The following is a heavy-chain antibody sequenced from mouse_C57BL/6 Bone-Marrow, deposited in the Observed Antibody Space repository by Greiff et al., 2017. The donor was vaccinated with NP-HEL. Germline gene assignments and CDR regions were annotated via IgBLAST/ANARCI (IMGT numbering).Heavy chain of an antibody. CDR3: ARIQLLRAY. CDR2: IDPSDSYT. CDR1: GFTFTSYW. V-gene: IGHV1-50*01. J-gene: IGHJ2*01. D-gene: IGHD1-1*01. Sequence: QVQLQQPGAELVKPGASVKLSCTASGFTFTSYWMQWVKQRPGQGLEWIGEIDPSDSYTNYNQKFKGKATMTVDTSSSTAYLQLSSLTSEDSAVYYCARIQLLRAYWGQGTTLTVSS.